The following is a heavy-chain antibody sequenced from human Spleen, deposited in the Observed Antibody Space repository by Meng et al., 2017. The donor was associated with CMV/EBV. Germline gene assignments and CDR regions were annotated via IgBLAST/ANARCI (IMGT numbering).Heavy chain of an antibody. CDR2: IWYDGSNK. Sequence: GGSLRLSCAASGFTFSSYGMHWVRQAPGKGLEWVAIIWYDGSNKFYADSVKGRFTISRDNSNKMLYLQMNSLRAEDTALYHCARAEGSGSYGLGYYYGMDVWGQGTTVTVSS. V-gene: IGHV3-33*01. CDR3: ARAEGSGSYGLGYYYGMDV. J-gene: IGHJ6*02. CDR1: GFTFSSYG. D-gene: IGHD1-26*01.